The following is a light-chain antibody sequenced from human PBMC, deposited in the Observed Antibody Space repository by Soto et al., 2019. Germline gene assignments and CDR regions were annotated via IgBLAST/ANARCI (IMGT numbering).Light chain of an antibody. CDR3: QQYGRSPFT. Sequence: EILMTQSPGTLSLSPGETATLSCRASQIVSSNYVAWFHQKPGQAPRLLIYGASSRATGVPDRFSASGSGTDFTLTISRLEPEDFEVYYCQQYGRSPFTFGPGTKVDNK. J-gene: IGKJ3*01. CDR1: QIVSSNY. CDR2: GAS. V-gene: IGKV3-20*01.